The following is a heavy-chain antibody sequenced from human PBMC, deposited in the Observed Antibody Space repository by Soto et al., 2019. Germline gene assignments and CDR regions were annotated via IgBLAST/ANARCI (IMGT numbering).Heavy chain of an antibody. CDR1: GFTFSDYY. CDR3: ARGFSISLG. CDR2: ISSSGSTI. J-gene: IGHJ4*02. D-gene: IGHD6-13*01. V-gene: IGHV3-11*01. Sequence: GGSLRLSCAASGFTFSDYYMSWIRPAPGKGMERVSYISSSGSTIYYADSVKGRYTISRDNAKNSLYLQMNSLRAGDTAGYYCARGFSISLGWGQGTLVTVSS.